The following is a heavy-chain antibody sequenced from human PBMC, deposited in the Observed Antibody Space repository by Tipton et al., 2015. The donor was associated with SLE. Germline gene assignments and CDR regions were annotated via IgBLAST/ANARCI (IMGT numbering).Heavy chain of an antibody. CDR2: IRYDGSNK. CDR1: GITLSSYG. J-gene: IGHJ4*02. V-gene: IGHV3-30*02. D-gene: IGHD2-21*02. CDR3: AKDPAALGPLTAY. Sequence: GSLRLSCAASGITLSSYGMHWVRQAPGKGLKWVAFIRYDGSNKYYADSVKGRFTISRDNSKNTLFLQMNSLSAEETAVYYCAKDPAALGPLTAYWGQGTLVTVSS.